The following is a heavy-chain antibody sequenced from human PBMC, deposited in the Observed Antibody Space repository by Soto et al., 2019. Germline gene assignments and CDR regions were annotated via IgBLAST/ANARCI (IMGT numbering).Heavy chain of an antibody. Sequence: QVQLVQSGAEVKKPGSSVKVSCKASGGTFSSYTISWVRQAPGLGLEWMGRIIPILGIANYAQKFQGRVTITADKSTSTAYMELSSLRSEDTAVYYCARGGDSSGWSSWYFDLWGRGTLVTVSS. V-gene: IGHV1-69*02. D-gene: IGHD6-19*01. CDR1: GGTFSSYT. CDR3: ARGGDSSGWSSWYFDL. CDR2: IIPILGIA. J-gene: IGHJ2*01.